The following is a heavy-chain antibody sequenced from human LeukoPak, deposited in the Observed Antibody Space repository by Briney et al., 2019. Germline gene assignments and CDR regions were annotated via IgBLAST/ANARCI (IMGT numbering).Heavy chain of an antibody. Sequence: GGSLRLSCAASGFTFITYSKNWVRQAPGKGLQWVSSISSSSSYIYYADSVEGRFTISRDNAKNSLYLQMNSLRAEDTALYYCARVEYYDILTGYYNGYWGQGTLVTVSS. D-gene: IGHD3-9*01. CDR2: ISSSSSYI. V-gene: IGHV3-21*04. J-gene: IGHJ4*02. CDR3: ARVEYYDILTGYYNGY. CDR1: GFTFITYS.